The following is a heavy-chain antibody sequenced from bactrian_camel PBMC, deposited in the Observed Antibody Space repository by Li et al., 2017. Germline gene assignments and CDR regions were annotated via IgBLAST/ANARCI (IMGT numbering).Heavy chain of an antibody. CDR2: IDRDGIT. Sequence: HVQLVESGGGSVQAGGSLRLSCGVSGFTYATYCMGWFRQAPGKQREGVAGIDRDGITTYAEAVKGRFTISQDNAKNTLYLQMDNLKPEDTAMYYCVADPSVFPVCRIGVMRMDYRGQGTQVTV. CDR1: GFTYATYC. V-gene: IGHV3S53*01. J-gene: IGHJ4*01. CDR3: VADPSVFPVCRIGVMRMDY.